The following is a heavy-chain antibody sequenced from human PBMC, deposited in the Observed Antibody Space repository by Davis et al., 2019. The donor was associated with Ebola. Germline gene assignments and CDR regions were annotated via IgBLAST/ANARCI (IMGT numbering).Heavy chain of an antibody. CDR3: ARGDYYDSSGSYIDAFDV. CDR1: GFTFSDFS. Sequence: PGGSLRLSCSTSGFTFSDFSMHWVRRAPGKNLEYVSSIDHNGGNIYYTDSVKGRFTISRDNARNSLYLQMNSLRADDTAVYYCARGDYYDSSGSYIDAFDVWGQGTMVTVSS. D-gene: IGHD3-22*01. J-gene: IGHJ3*01. V-gene: IGHV3-64*04. CDR2: IDHNGGNI.